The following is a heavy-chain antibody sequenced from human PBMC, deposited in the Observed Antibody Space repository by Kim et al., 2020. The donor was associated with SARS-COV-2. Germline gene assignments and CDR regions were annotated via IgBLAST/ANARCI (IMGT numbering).Heavy chain of an antibody. CDR1: GYTFDSYG. CDR2: ISSYDGHA. Sequence: ASVKVSCQASGYTFDSYGIGWVRQAPRQGLEWMGWISSYDGHANYAQKFQGRLAVTTDTSTRTVYMELTSLKSDDTAMYYCARRGYDGYEYFDYWGQGTLVTVSS. J-gene: IGHJ4*02. D-gene: IGHD5-12*01. V-gene: IGHV1-18*01. CDR3: ARRGYDGYEYFDY.